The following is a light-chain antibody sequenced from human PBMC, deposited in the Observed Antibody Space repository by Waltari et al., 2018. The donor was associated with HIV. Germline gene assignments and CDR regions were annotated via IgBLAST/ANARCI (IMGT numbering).Light chain of an antibody. V-gene: IGKV1-5*03. CDR2: QAS. J-gene: IGKJ1*01. Sequence: DTQMTQSPSTLSASIGDRITITCRASQSVGNWLAWYQQRPGKAPKLLVYQASTLKSGVPSRFIGEGSGTEFTLTVSSLQPDDFATYYCQHYDGYPWTFGQGTKVEIK. CDR3: QHYDGYPWT. CDR1: QSVGNW.